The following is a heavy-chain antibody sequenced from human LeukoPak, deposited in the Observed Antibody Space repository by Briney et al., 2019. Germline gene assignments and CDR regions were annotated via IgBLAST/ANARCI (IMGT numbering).Heavy chain of an antibody. CDR3: ARASVATIPRDY. CDR1: GYTFTSYG. CDR2: INPNSGGT. Sequence: ASVKVSCKASGYTFTSYGISWVRQAPRQGLEWMGWINPNSGGTNYAQKFQGRVTMTRDTSISTAYMELSRLRSDDTAVYYCARASVATIPRDYWGQGTLVTVSS. J-gene: IGHJ4*02. D-gene: IGHD5-24*01. V-gene: IGHV1-2*02.